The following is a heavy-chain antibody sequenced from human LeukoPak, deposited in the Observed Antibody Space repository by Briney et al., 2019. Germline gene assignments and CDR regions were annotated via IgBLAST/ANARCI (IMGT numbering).Heavy chain of an antibody. CDR3: ARDPVVVALRDWFDL. Sequence: GGSLRLSCAASGFTFDDYGMSWVRQAPGKGLEWVSGIDRNGDSTGYADSVEGRFTISRDNAKNSLYLQMNSLRAEDTAVYYCARDPVVVALRDWFDLWGQGTLVTVSS. CDR2: IDRNGDST. CDR1: GFTFDDYG. J-gene: IGHJ5*02. D-gene: IGHD2-2*01. V-gene: IGHV3-20*04.